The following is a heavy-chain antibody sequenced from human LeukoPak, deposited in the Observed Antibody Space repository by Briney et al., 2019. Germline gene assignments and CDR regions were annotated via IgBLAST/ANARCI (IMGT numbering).Heavy chain of an antibody. CDR3: AKDVGKWESLHFFDY. D-gene: IGHD1-26*01. Sequence: GGSLRLSCAASGFVFNTYGMHWVRQAPGEGLEWVAFLWSDGSNKCYTDSVKGRFTISRDNSKNTLYLQMNSLRGEDTAVYYCAKDVGKWESLHFFDYWGQGTLVTVSS. J-gene: IGHJ4*02. CDR2: LWSDGSNK. CDR1: GFVFNTYG. V-gene: IGHV3-30*02.